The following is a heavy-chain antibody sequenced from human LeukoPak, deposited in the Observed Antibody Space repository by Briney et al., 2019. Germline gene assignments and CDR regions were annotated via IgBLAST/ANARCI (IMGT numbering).Heavy chain of an antibody. J-gene: IGHJ6*03. Sequence: SETLSLTCTVSGGSISSSDYNWGWIRQSPGKGLEWIGSIYYSGNTYYNPSLRSRVTISVDTSKNQFSLRLSSVTAADTAVYYCATTSGSYPSYYYYYMDVWGKGTTVTISS. CDR3: ATTSGSYPSYYYYYMDV. V-gene: IGHV4-39*01. CDR1: GGSISSSDYN. D-gene: IGHD1-26*01. CDR2: IYYSGNT.